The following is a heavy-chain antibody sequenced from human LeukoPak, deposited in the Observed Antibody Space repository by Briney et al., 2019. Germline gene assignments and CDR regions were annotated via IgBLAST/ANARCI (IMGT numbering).Heavy chain of an antibody. CDR1: GDSISSYY. CDR3: ARLTRLSTSPDRYYLDY. V-gene: IGHV4-4*09. D-gene: IGHD6-6*01. Sequence: SETLSLTCTVSGDSISSYYWSWIRQPPGKGLEWIGYIYTSGGTNYIHSLKGRVTISIDTSKNQFSLKLSSVTAADSAVYYCARLTRLSTSPDRYYLDYWGQGTLVTVSS. J-gene: IGHJ4*02. CDR2: IYTSGGT.